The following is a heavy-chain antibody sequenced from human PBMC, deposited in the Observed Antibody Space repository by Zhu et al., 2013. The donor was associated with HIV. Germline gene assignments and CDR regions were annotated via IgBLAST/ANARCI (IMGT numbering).Heavy chain of an antibody. J-gene: IGHJ6*02. CDR3: ASIDIVVVVAATPYYYYYGMDV. CDR1: GGTFSSYA. D-gene: IGHD2-15*01. Sequence: QVQLVQSGAEVKKPGSSVKVSCKASGGTFSSYAISWVRQAPGQGLEWMGGIIPIFGTANYAQKFQGRVTITADESTSTAYMELSSLRSEDTAVYYCASIDIVVVVAATPYYYYYGMDVWGQGTTVTVSS. V-gene: IGHV1-69*01. CDR2: IIPIFGTA.